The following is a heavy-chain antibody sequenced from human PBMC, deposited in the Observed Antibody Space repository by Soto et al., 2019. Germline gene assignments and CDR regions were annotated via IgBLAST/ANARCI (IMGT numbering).Heavy chain of an antibody. Sequence: PSETLSLTCTVSGGSISSGGYYWSWIRQHPGKGLEWIGYIYDSGITYYIPSLKSRLTMSVDTSKNQFSLKLSSVTAADTAMYYCVRENYYYGMDVWGQGTAVTVSS. CDR1: GGSISSGGYY. V-gene: IGHV4-31*03. CDR2: IYDSGIT. CDR3: VRENYYYGMDV. J-gene: IGHJ6*02.